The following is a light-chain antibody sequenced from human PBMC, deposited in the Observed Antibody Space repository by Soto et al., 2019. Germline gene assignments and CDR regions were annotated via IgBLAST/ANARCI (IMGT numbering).Light chain of an antibody. J-gene: IGKJ1*01. CDR3: QQYNGT. CDR1: QSITDW. CDR2: RAS. V-gene: IGKV1-5*03. Sequence: DIQMTQSPSTLSASVGDRVTITCRASQSITDWLAWYQQKPEKAPPLLIYRASSLESGVPSRFSGSGYGTQFSLTISSLQPDDFATDYCQQYNGTFGQGTKV.